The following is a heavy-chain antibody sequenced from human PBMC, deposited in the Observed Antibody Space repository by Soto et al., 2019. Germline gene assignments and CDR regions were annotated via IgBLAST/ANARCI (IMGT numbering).Heavy chain of an antibody. V-gene: IGHV3-23*01. Sequence: EVLLLESGGGLVQPGGSLRLSCAASGYIFDSYAMSWVRQAPGKGLEWVSTISGSGGSRYYADSVKGRFTISRDNSKSTLYLQMNSLRDEDTAVYYCAKGDRGRYYKQGLDVWGQGTTVTVSS. CDR3: AKGDRGRYYKQGLDV. J-gene: IGHJ6*02. CDR2: ISGSGGSR. D-gene: IGHD1-26*01. CDR1: GYIFDSYA.